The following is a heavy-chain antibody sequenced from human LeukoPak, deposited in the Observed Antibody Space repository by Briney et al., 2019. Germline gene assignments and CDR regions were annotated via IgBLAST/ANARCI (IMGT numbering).Heavy chain of an antibody. Sequence: ASVKVSCRASGYTFTGYYMHWVRQAPGQGLEWMGWINPNSGGTNYAQNFQGRVTMTRDTSISTAFLELSSLRSDDTAVYYCARGSTRDSSGWYGPGKWFDPWGQGTLVTVSS. CDR1: GYTFTGYY. V-gene: IGHV1-2*02. CDR2: INPNSGGT. D-gene: IGHD6-19*01. CDR3: ARGSTRDSSGWYGPGKWFDP. J-gene: IGHJ5*02.